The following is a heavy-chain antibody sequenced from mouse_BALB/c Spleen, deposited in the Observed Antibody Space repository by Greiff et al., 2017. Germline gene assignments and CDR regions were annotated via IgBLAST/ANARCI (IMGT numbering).Heavy chain of an antibody. CDR2: ISYSGST. V-gene: IGHV3-2*02. CDR3: ARNFPFAY. Sequence: EVQLQQSGPGLVKPSQSLSLTCTVTGYSITSDYAWNWIRQFPGNKLEWMGYISYSGSTSYNPSLKSRISITRDTSKNQIFLQLNSVTTEDTATYYCARNFPFAYWGQGTLVTVSA. CDR1: GYSITSDYA. J-gene: IGHJ3*01.